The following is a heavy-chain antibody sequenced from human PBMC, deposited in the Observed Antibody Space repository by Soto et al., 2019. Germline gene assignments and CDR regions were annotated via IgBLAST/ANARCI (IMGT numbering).Heavy chain of an antibody. CDR3: ARVVPGAEAWFGP. CDR1: GYTFSNCG. J-gene: IGHJ5*02. Sequence: ASVKVSCKTSGYTFSNCGITWVRQAPGQPLEWLGWISLYSDGTNYAQKFQGRVSMTTDTSTTTAYMELRSLRSDDTAVYYCARVVPGAEAWFGPWGQGTLVTVSS. D-gene: IGHD2-2*01. V-gene: IGHV1-18*01. CDR2: ISLYSDGT.